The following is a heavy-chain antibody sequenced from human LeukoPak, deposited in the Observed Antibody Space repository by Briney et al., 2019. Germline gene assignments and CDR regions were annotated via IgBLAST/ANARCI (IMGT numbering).Heavy chain of an antibody. J-gene: IGHJ6*02. CDR2: IYYSGST. D-gene: IGHD6-19*01. Sequence: PSETLSLTCTVSGGSISSYYWSWIRQHPGKGLEWIGNIYYSGSTYYNPSLKSRITISVDTSKNQFSLKLSSVTAADTAVYYCARYMAGTGYGMDVWGQGTTVTVSS. CDR3: ARYMAGTGYGMDV. V-gene: IGHV4-59*06. CDR1: GGSISSYY.